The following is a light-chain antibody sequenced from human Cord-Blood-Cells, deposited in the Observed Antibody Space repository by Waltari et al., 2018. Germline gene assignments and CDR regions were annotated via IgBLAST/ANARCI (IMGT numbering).Light chain of an antibody. J-gene: IGKJ2*01. Sequence: DILMTQSPDSLAVSLGETATIHCKSSQSVLYSSNNKNYLAWYQQKPGQPPKLLIYWASTRESGVPDRFSGSGSGTDFTLAISSLQAEDVAVYYCQQYYSTPYTFGQGTKLEIK. CDR2: WAS. V-gene: IGKV4-1*01. CDR3: QQYYSTPYT. CDR1: QSVLYSSNNKNY.